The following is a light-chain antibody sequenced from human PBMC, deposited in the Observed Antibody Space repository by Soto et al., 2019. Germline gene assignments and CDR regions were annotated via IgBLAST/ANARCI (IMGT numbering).Light chain of an antibody. CDR1: SGHSNYA. CDR3: QTWDAGIRV. V-gene: IGLV4-69*01. CDR2: LNSAGSH. Sequence: QPVLTQSPSASASLGASVKLTCTLSSGHSNYAIAWHQQQPEKGPRYLMKLNSAGSHRKGDGIPDRFSGSSSGAERYLTISSLQSEDEADYYCQTWDAGIRVFGGGTQLTVL. J-gene: IGLJ2*01.